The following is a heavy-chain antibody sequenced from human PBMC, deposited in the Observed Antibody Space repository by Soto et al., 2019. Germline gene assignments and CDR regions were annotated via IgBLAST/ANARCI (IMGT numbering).Heavy chain of an antibody. Sequence: QVQLVESGGGVVQPGRSLRLSCATSGISFSDYGMHWVRQAPGKGLEWVAVISYDGRDKYYADSVKGRFTISRDNSRNALYLQMNSLRAEDTAVYYCAKGVCQQLRGDFDYWGQGILVTVSS. CDR2: ISYDGRDK. CDR1: GISFSDYG. V-gene: IGHV3-30*18. CDR3: AKGVCQQLRGDFDY. J-gene: IGHJ4*02. D-gene: IGHD6-13*01.